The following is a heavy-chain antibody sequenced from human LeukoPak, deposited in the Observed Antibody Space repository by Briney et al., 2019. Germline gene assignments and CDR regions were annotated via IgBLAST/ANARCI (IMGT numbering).Heavy chain of an antibody. J-gene: IGHJ3*01. D-gene: IGHD6-6*01. V-gene: IGHV4-34*01. CDR1: GESFSGYY. Sequence: SETLSLTCAVYGESFSGYYWSWVRQPPGKGLDWIGEINHSGSTNYNSSLKSRVTISVDTSKSQFSLRLSSVTAADTAVYYCAKVYGSSSRDAFDVWGQGTMVTVSS. CDR2: INHSGST. CDR3: AKVYGSSSRDAFDV.